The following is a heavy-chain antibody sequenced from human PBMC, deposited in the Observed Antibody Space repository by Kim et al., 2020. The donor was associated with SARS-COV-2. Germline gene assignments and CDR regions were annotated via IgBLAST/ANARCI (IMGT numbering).Heavy chain of an antibody. CDR2: INSDGSST. CDR3: ARDAWTTYYYYYYGMDV. CDR1: GFTFSSYW. Sequence: GGSLRLSCAASGFTFSSYWMHWVRQAPGKGLVWVSRINSDGSSTSYADSVKGRFTISRDNAKNTLYLQMNSLRAEDTAVYYCARDAWTTYYYYYYGMDVWGQGTTVTVSS. V-gene: IGHV3-74*01. D-gene: IGHD1-1*01. J-gene: IGHJ6*02.